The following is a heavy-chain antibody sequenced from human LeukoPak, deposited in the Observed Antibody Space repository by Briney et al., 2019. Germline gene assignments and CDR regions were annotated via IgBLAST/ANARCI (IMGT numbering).Heavy chain of an antibody. V-gene: IGHV3-21*04. CDR2: ITPTSSSI. Sequence: GGSLRLSCAASGIAFRSFTMNWVRQAPGKGLEWVSSITPTSSSIFYADSVKGRSTISRDNAKNSLYLQMNSLRAEDTAVYYCARERRMRSASYYFFDYWGQGTLVTVSS. J-gene: IGHJ4*02. CDR3: ARERRMRSASYYFFDY. D-gene: IGHD1-26*01. CDR1: GIAFRSFT.